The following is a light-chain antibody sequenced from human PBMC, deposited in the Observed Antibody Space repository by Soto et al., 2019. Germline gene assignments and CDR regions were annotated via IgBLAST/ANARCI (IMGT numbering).Light chain of an antibody. CDR3: SSFAGSNNFPYV. V-gene: IGLV2-8*01. J-gene: IGLJ1*01. Sequence: QSVLTQPPSASGSPGQSVTISCTGTSSDVGAYDYVSWYQQHPGKAPKLMIYEINKRPSGVPDRFSGSKSGNTASLTVSGLQAEDEADYYCSSFAGSNNFPYVFGTGTQLTVL. CDR1: SSDVGAYDY. CDR2: EIN.